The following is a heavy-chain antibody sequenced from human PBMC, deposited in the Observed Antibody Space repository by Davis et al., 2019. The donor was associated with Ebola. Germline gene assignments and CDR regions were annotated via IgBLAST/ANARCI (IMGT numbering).Heavy chain of an antibody. Sequence: GESLKISCAASGFTFSNYYLHWVRQAPGKGLKWVARIKTDGSTTRYADSVKGRVSISRDNTQNTLYLQMNSLRAEDTGIYYCTRVTGYDKPIEYWGQGTLVTVSS. J-gene: IGHJ4*02. V-gene: IGHV3-74*01. D-gene: IGHD5-12*01. CDR1: GFTFSNYY. CDR2: IKTDGSTT. CDR3: TRVTGYDKPIEY.